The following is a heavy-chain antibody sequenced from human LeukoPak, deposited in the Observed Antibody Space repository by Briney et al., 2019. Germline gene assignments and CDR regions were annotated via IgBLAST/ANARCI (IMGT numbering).Heavy chain of an antibody. Sequence: GESLKISCEGSGYRFTSYWIGWVRQMPGKGLEWMGIIFPGDSDTRYSPSFQGQVTISADKSISTAYLQWNSLKASDTAVYYCARQTRDGSKSRGYSFDSWGQGTLVTVSS. V-gene: IGHV5-51*01. D-gene: IGHD5-24*01. CDR3: ARQTRDGSKSRGYSFDS. J-gene: IGHJ4*02. CDR2: IFPGDSDT. CDR1: GYRFTSYW.